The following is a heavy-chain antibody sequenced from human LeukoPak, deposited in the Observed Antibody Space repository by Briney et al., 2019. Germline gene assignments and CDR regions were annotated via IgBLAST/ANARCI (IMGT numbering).Heavy chain of an antibody. V-gene: IGHV3-23*01. Sequence: GGSLRPSCAASGFTFTSFAMSGVRQAPGKGLEWVSAISGRGGSTYYAGSVKGRFTISRDNSKNTLYLQMNSLRAEDTAVFYCAKYSLSYGSGSYYNWFDYWGQGTLVTVSS. CDR2: ISGRGGST. J-gene: IGHJ4*02. CDR3: AKYSLSYGSGSYYNWFDY. D-gene: IGHD3-10*01. CDR1: GFTFTSFA.